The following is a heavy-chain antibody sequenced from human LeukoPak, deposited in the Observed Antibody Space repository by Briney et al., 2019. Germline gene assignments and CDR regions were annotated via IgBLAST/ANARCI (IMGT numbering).Heavy chain of an antibody. CDR1: GYTLTELS. D-gene: IGHD3-3*01. CDR3: ATSYDFWSGPHTGG. CDR2: FDPEDGET. V-gene: IGHV1-24*01. Sequence: GASVKVSCKVSGYTLTELSMHWVRQAPGKGLEWMGGFDPEDGETIYAQKFQGRVTMTEDTSTDTAYMELSSLRSEDTAVYYCATSYDFWSGPHTGGWGQGTLVTVSS. J-gene: IGHJ4*02.